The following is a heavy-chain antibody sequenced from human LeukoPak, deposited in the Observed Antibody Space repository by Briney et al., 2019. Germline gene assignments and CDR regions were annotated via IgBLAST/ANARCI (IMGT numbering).Heavy chain of an antibody. Sequence: GGSLRLSCAASGFTFSSYAMSRVRQAPGKGLEWVSAISGSGGSTYYADSVKGRFTISRDNSKNTLYLQMNSLRAEDTAVYYCAKNIAAAGMGLDYWGQGTLVTVSS. D-gene: IGHD6-13*01. CDR1: GFTFSSYA. V-gene: IGHV3-23*01. J-gene: IGHJ4*02. CDR3: AKNIAAAGMGLDY. CDR2: ISGSGGST.